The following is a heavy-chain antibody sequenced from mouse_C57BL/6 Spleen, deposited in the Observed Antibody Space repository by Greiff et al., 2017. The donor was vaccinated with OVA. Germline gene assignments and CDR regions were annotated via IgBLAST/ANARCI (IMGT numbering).Heavy chain of an antibody. V-gene: IGHV1-22*01. Sequence: LVKPGASVKMSCKASGYTFTDYNMHWVKQSHGKSLEWIGYINPNNGGTSYNQKFKGKATLTVNKSSSTAYMELRSLTSEDSAVYYYARGRYDYYAMDDWGQGTSVTVSS. CDR2: INPNNGGT. J-gene: IGHJ4*01. CDR1: GYTFTDYN. CDR3: ARGRYDYYAMDD. D-gene: IGHD2-10*02.